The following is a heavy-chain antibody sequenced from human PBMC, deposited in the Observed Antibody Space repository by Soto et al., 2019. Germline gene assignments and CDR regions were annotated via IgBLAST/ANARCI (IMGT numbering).Heavy chain of an antibody. J-gene: IGHJ6*02. CDR1: GGSFSGYY. D-gene: IGHD2-2*01. CDR2: INHSGST. Sequence: SETLSLTSAVYGGSFSGYYWSWIRQPPGKGLEWIGEINHSGSTNYNPSLKSRVTISVDTSKNQFSLKLSSVTAAYTAVYYCARSRLRANCSSTSCSRPYYYYYGMDVWGQGTTVTVSS. V-gene: IGHV4-34*01. CDR3: ARSRLRANCSSTSCSRPYYYYYGMDV.